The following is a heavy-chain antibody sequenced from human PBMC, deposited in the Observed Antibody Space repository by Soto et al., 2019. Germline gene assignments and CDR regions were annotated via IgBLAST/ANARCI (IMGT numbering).Heavy chain of an antibody. V-gene: IGHV3-53*01. J-gene: IGHJ6*02. CDR1: GFTVSSNY. CDR3: ARDRASLYGMDV. D-gene: IGHD3-10*01. CDR2: IYSGGST. Sequence: VQLVESGGGLIQPGGSLRLSCAASGFTVSSNYMSWVRQAPGKGLEWVSVIYSGGSTYYADSVKGRFTISRDNAKNTLYLQMNSLRAEDTAVYYCARDRASLYGMDVWGQGTTVTVSS.